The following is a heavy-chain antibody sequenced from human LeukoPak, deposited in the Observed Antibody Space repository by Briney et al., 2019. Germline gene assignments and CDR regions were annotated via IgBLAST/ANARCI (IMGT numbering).Heavy chain of an antibody. D-gene: IGHD3-3*01. CDR3: ARNQLSGSSYYYYYMDV. CDR2: INSDGSST. V-gene: IGHV3-74*01. J-gene: IGHJ6*03. Sequence: PGGSLRLSCAASGFTFSSYWMHWVRQAPGKGLVWVSRINSDGSSTSYADSVKGRFTISRDNAKNSLYLQLNSLRAEDTAVYYCARNQLSGSSYYYYYMDVWGKGTTVTVSS. CDR1: GFTFSSYW.